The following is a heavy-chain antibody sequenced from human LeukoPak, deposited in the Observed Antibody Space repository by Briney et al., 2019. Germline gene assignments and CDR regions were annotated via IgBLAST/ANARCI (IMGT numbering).Heavy chain of an antibody. J-gene: IGHJ4*02. CDR3: ARYCSSTSCFPIAVAGSGFDY. CDR2: INHSGST. V-gene: IGHV4-34*01. D-gene: IGHD2-2*01. Sequence: SETLSLTCAVYGGSFSGYYWSWIRQPPGKGLEWIGEINHSGSTNYNPSLKSRVTISVDTSKNQFSLKLSSVTAADTAVYYCARYCSSTSCFPIAVAGSGFDYWGQGTLVTVSS. CDR1: GGSFSGYY.